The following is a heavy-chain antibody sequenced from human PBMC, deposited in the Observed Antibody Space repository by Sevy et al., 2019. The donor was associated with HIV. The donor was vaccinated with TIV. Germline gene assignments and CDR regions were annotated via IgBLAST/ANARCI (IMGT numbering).Heavy chain of an antibody. CDR2: IYYSGST. CDR3: ARIDYYGSGSYYNVDNYYYYMDV. J-gene: IGHJ6*03. Sequence: SETLSLTCTVSGGSISSYYWSWIRQPPGKGLEWIGYIYYSGSTNYNPSLKSRVTISVDTSKNQFSLKLSSVTAADTAVYYCARIDYYGSGSYYNVDNYYYYMDVWGKGTTVTVSS. D-gene: IGHD3-10*01. V-gene: IGHV4-59*01. CDR1: GGSISSYY.